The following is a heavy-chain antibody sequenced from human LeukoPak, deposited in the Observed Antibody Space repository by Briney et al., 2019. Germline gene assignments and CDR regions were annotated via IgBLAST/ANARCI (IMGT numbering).Heavy chain of an antibody. D-gene: IGHD6-13*01. CDR2: INPSGGST. Sequence: ASVKVSCKASGYTFTSYYMHWVRQAPGQGLGWMGIINPSGGSTSYAQRFQGRDTMTRDMSTSTVYMELSSLRSEDTAVYYCAREKLRYSSSTDYWGQGTLVTVSS. V-gene: IGHV1-46*01. J-gene: IGHJ4*02. CDR1: GYTFTSYY. CDR3: AREKLRYSSSTDY.